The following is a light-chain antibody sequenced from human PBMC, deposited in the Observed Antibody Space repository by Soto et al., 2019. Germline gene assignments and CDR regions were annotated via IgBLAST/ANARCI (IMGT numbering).Light chain of an antibody. CDR1: QSIPGNF. J-gene: IGKJ4*01. CDR3: HHFGPSPT. V-gene: IGKV3D-20*01. Sequence: EIVLTQSPATLSLSPGERATLSCGASQSIPGNFLAWYQHRRGLAPRLLIFDVSKRATGLPDRFSGSGSGSDFTLPISRLEPDDSAVYYCHHFGPSPTLGGGTKVQFK. CDR2: DVS.